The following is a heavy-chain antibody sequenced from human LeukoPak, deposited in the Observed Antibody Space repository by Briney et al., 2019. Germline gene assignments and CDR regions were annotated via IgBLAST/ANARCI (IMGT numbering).Heavy chain of an antibody. CDR3: ARDPRSGSYFDY. CDR2: INQDGSEK. D-gene: IGHD1-26*01. CDR1: GFTFSTYW. Sequence: GGSLRLSCAASGFTFSTYWMSWVRQAPGKGLEYVANINQDGSEKYYVDSVKGRFTVSRDNAKNSLYLQMNSLRAEGTAVYYCARDPRSGSYFDYWGQGTLVSVFS. V-gene: IGHV3-7*01. J-gene: IGHJ4*02.